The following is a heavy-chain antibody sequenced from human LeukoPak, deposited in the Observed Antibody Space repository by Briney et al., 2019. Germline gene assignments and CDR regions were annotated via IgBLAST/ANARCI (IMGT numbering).Heavy chain of an antibody. CDR3: ATEITMVRGVIITTDYFDY. CDR1: GYTLTELS. V-gene: IGHV1-24*01. D-gene: IGHD3-10*01. J-gene: IGHJ4*02. CDR2: FDPEEGET. Sequence: ASVKVSWKVSGYTLTELSMHWVRQAPGKGLEWMGGFDPEEGETIYAQKFQGRVTMTEDTSTDTAYMELSSLRSEDTAVYYCATEITMVRGVIITTDYFDYWGQGTLVTVSS.